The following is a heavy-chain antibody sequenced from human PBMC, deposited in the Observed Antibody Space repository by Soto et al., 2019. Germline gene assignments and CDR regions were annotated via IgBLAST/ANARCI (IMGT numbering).Heavy chain of an antibody. D-gene: IGHD6-19*01. CDR1: GITFSNYA. CDR3: AKEQGVGAGHGLDV. Sequence: EVQLLESGGDLVQPGGSLRLSCEASGITFSNYAMSWVRQAPGKGLEWVTGISARGGTTYYVDSVKGRITISRDNSKYPRELQMNALKAEDRGVYYCAKEQGVGAGHGLDVWGQGTTVSVSS. V-gene: IGHV3-23*01. J-gene: IGHJ6*02. CDR2: ISARGGTT.